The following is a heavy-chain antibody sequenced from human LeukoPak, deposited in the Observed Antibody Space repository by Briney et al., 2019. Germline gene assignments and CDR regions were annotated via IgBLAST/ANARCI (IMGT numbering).Heavy chain of an antibody. CDR3: ARGLGRWILTGYYPLYFDY. CDR2: INHSGST. Sequence: SETLSLTCAVYGGSFRGYYWSWIRQPPGKGLEGIGEINHSGSTNYNPSLKSRVPISVDTSKNQFSLKLSSVTAADTAVYYCARGLGRWILTGYYPLYFDYWGQGTLVTVSS. J-gene: IGHJ4*02. CDR1: GGSFRGYY. V-gene: IGHV4-34*01. D-gene: IGHD3-9*01.